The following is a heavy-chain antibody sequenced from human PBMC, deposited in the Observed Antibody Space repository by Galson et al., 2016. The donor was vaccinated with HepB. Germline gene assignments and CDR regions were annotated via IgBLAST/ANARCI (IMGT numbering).Heavy chain of an antibody. V-gene: IGHV4-39*07. CDR3: ARVPASTRFDY. D-gene: IGHD3-3*02. CDR2: ISYSGSTT. J-gene: IGHJ4*02. Sequence: SETLSLTCTVSGASISSSSYYWGWIRQPPGKGLEWIASISYSGSTTYHNPSLKSRVTISIDTSKNQFSLKLNSVTAADTAVYYCARVPASTRFDYWGQGTLVTVSS. CDR1: GASISSSSYY.